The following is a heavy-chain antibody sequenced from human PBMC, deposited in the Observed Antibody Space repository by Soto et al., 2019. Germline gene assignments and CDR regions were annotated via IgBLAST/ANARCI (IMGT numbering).Heavy chain of an antibody. V-gene: IGHV2-5*02. CDR3: AHPRQQLGFDY. D-gene: IGHD6-13*01. CDR1: GFSLSTSGVG. Sequence: QITLKESGPPLVKPTQTLTLTCTFSGFSLSTSGVGVGWIRQPRVKALEWLALIYWDYDKRYSPSPKIRLTITKDTSKNQVVLTMTIMDPVDTATYYCAHPRQQLGFDYWGQGTLVTVSS. J-gene: IGHJ4*02. CDR2: IYWDYDK.